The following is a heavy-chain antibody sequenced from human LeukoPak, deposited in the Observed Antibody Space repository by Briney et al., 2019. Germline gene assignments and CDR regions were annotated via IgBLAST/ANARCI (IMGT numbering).Heavy chain of an antibody. CDR1: GGSISSYY. CDR3: ARDPLDGMDV. Sequence: RASETLSLTCTVSGGSISSYYWSWIRQPPGKGLEWIGYIYYSGSTNYNPSLKSRVTISVDTSKNQFSLKLSSVTAADTAVYYCARDPLDGMDVWGQGTTVTVSS. V-gene: IGHV4-59*01. CDR2: IYYSGST. J-gene: IGHJ6*02.